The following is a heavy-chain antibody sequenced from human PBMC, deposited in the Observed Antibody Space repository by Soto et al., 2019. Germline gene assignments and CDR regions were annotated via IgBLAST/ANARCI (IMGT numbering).Heavy chain of an antibody. CDR3: AREYNWNGWAFDI. Sequence: EVQLVESGGGLVKPGGSLRLSCAASGFTFSSYSMNWVRQAPGKGLEWVSSISSSSSYIYYADSVKGRFTISRDNAKNSLYLQMNSLRAEDTAVYYCAREYNWNGWAFDIWGQGTMVTVSS. V-gene: IGHV3-21*01. CDR2: ISSSSSYI. D-gene: IGHD1-1*01. CDR1: GFTFSSYS. J-gene: IGHJ3*02.